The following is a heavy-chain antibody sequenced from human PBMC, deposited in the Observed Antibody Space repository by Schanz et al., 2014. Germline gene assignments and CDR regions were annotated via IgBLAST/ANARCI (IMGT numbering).Heavy chain of an antibody. J-gene: IGHJ5*02. D-gene: IGHD2-2*01. CDR3: ARAGYDADNWFGP. CDR2: ISSASSTI. V-gene: IGHV3-48*01. Sequence: EVQLVESGGDLVQPGGSPRLSCAASGFTFSSYSMNWVRQAPGKGLEWVSYISSASSTINYADSVKGRFTISRDNAKNSLFLQMNSLRAEDTAVYYCARAGYDADNWFGPWGQGTLVTVSS. CDR1: GFTFSSYS.